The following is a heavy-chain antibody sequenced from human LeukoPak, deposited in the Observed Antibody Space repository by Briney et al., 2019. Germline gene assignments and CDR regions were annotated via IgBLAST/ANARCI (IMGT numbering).Heavy chain of an antibody. CDR2: INPNSGGT. V-gene: IGHV1-2*02. Sequence: ASVNVSCKASGYTFTGYYMHWVRQAPGQGLEWMGWINPNSGGTNYAQRFQGRVTMTRDTSISTAYMELSRLRSDDTAVYYCARDPVAGSYYYYGMDVWGQGTTVTVSS. CDR3: ARDPVAGSYYYYGMDV. CDR1: GYTFTGYY. J-gene: IGHJ6*02. D-gene: IGHD6-19*01.